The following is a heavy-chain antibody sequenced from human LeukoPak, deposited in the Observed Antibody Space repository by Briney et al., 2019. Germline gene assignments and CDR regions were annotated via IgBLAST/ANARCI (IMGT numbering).Heavy chain of an antibody. CDR2: ISDSGGNT. J-gene: IGHJ4*02. V-gene: IGHV3-23*01. Sequence: GGSLRLSCAVSGITLSNYGMSWVRQAPGKGLEWVAGISDSGGNTNYADSVKGRFTISRDNPKNTLYLQMNSLSAEDTAVYFCAKRGVVIRVILVGFHKQAYYFDSWGQGALVTVSS. CDR3: AKRGVVIRVILVGFHKQAYYFDS. CDR1: GITLSNYG. D-gene: IGHD3-22*01.